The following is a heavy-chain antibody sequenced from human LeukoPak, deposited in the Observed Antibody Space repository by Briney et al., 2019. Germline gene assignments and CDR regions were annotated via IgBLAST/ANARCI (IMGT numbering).Heavy chain of an antibody. CDR3: ARAKQGEYQLDH. J-gene: IGHJ5*02. Sequence: PSETLSLTCTVSGGSISSYSWSWIRQPPGKGLEWIGYIYHSGSTYYNPSLKSRVTISVDRSKNQFSLKLSSVTAADTAVYYCARAKQGEYQLDHWGQGTLVTVSS. V-gene: IGHV4-30-2*01. D-gene: IGHD2-2*01. CDR1: GGSISSYS. CDR2: IYHSGST.